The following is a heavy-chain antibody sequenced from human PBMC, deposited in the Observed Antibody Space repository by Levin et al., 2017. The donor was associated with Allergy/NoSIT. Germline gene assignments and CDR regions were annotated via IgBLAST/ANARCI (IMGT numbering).Heavy chain of an antibody. V-gene: IGHV4-4*07. CDR2: IYTSGST. Sequence: GSLRLSCTVSGGSISSYYWSWIRQPAGKGLEWIGRIYTSGSTNYNPSLKSRVTMSVDTSKNQFSLKLSSVTAADTAVYYCARGAGWWELLDAFDIWGQGTMVTVSS. CDR3: ARGAGWWELLDAFDI. CDR1: GGSISSYY. J-gene: IGHJ3*02. D-gene: IGHD1-26*01.